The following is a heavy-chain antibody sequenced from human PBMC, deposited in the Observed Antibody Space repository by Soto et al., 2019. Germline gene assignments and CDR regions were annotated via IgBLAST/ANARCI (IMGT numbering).Heavy chain of an antibody. CDR1: GGFVTSGSYY. J-gene: IGHJ3*02. D-gene: IGHD1-1*01. CDR3: ARVERGTATTVVDLFDI. V-gene: IGHV4-34*01. Sequence: PSETLSLTCAVYGGFVTSGSYYWSWIRQPPGKGLEWIGEMSHSGGTHFNPSLKSRVTISVDTSKNQFTLKMSSVTAADTALYYCARVERGTATTVVDLFDIWGPGKMVTVSS. CDR2: MSHSGGT.